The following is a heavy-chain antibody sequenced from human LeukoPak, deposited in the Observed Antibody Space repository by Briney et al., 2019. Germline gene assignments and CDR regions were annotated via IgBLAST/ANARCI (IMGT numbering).Heavy chain of an antibody. J-gene: IGHJ4*02. CDR3: ARGTGSYYSLGY. CDR1: GFTFSSDS. V-gene: IGHV3-21*01. D-gene: IGHD1-26*01. CDR2: IDSTSGYI. Sequence: GGSLRLSCVASGFTFSSDSMNWVRQAPGKGMEWVSYIDSTSGYIYYADSVKGRFTISKDNAKNTLYLQMDSLRAEDTAMYYCARGTGSYYSLGYWGQGTLVTVSS.